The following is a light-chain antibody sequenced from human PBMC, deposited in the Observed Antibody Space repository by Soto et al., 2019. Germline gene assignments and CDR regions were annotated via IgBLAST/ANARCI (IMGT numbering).Light chain of an antibody. CDR2: AAS. CDR1: QSVTSY. V-gene: IGKV3-11*01. CDR3: QQRSNWPPVYT. Sequence: EVVLTQSPATLSLSPGERATLSCRASQSVTSYLAGYQQKPGQAPRLLIYAASNRATGIPARFSGSGSGTDFTLTISSLEPEDFAVYYCQQRSNWPPVYTFGQGTK. J-gene: IGKJ2*01.